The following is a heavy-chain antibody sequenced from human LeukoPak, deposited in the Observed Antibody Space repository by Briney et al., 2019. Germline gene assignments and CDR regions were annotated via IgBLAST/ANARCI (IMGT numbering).Heavy chain of an antibody. Sequence: KPSETLSLTCAVYGGSFSGYYWSWIRQPPGKGLEWIGEINHSGSTNYNPSLKSRVTISVDTSKNQFSLKLSSVTAADTAVYYCARGQQPSLRDYYYYMDVWGKGTTVTVSS. D-gene: IGHD6-13*01. J-gene: IGHJ6*03. CDR3: ARGQQPSLRDYYYYMDV. CDR2: INHSGST. CDR1: GGSFSGYY. V-gene: IGHV4-34*01.